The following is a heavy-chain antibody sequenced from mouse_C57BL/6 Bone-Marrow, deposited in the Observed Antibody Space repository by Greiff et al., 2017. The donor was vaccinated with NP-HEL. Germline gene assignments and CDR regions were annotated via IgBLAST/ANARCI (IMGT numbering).Heavy chain of an antibody. J-gene: IGHJ3*01. D-gene: IGHD2-5*01. CDR3: ARSQYSNYEGFAY. Sequence: EVQLQQSGPELVKPGASVKISCKASGYTFTDYYMNWVKQSHGKSLEWIGDINPNNGGTSYNQKFKGKATLTVDKSSSTAYMELRSLTSEDSAVYYCARSQYSNYEGFAYWGQGTLVTVSA. V-gene: IGHV1-26*01. CDR2: INPNNGGT. CDR1: GYTFTDYY.